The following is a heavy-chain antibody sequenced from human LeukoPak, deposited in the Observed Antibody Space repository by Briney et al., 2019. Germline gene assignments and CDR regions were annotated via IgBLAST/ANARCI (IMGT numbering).Heavy chain of an antibody. V-gene: IGHV3-30*02. Sequence: GGSLRLSCAASGFTFSSYCMHLVRQAPGKGLEGVAFIRYDGSNKYYADSVKGRFTISRDNSKNTLYLQMNSLRAEDTAVYYCAKDPRDHCYGWSWRYFDYWGQGTLVTVSS. CDR3: AKDPRDHCYGWSWRYFDY. CDR1: GFTFSSYC. J-gene: IGHJ4*02. D-gene: IGHD5-18*01. CDR2: IRYDGSNK.